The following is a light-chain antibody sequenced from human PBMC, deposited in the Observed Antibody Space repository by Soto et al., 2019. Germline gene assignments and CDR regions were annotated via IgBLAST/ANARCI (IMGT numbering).Light chain of an antibody. CDR3: QLYGSSSSWT. J-gene: IGKJ1*01. CDR1: KSVSSTY. V-gene: IGKV3-20*01. Sequence: EIVLTQSPGTLSLSPGERGTLSCRASKSVSSTYLAWYQQKPGQPPRLLIYRASSRATGIPDRFSGSGSGTDFTLTISRLEPEDFAVYYCQLYGSSSSWTFGQGAKVEIK. CDR2: RAS.